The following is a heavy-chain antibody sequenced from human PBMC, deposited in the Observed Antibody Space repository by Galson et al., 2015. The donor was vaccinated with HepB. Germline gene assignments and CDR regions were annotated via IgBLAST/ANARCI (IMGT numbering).Heavy chain of an antibody. Sequence: SLRLSCAASGFTFSSYAMHWVRQAPGKGLEYVSAISSNGGSTYYADSVKGRFTISRDNSKNTLYLQMSSLRAEDTAVYYCVKEGNYDILTGYHYYFDYWGQGTLVTVSS. CDR1: GFTFSSYA. CDR3: VKEGNYDILTGYHYYFDY. V-gene: IGHV3-64D*06. J-gene: IGHJ4*02. D-gene: IGHD3-9*01. CDR2: ISSNGGST.